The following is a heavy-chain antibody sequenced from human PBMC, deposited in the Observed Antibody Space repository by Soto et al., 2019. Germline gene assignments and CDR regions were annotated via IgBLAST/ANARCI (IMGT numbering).Heavy chain of an antibody. D-gene: IGHD3-3*01. CDR2: IYYSGST. Sequence: PSETLSLTCTVSGGSVSSGSYYWSWIRQPPGKGLEWIGYIYYSGSTNYNPSLKSRVTISVDTSKNQFSLKLSSVTAADTAVYYCARAGSGKDLKRAKYWGQGTLVTVSS. CDR3: ARAGSGKDLKRAKY. J-gene: IGHJ4*02. CDR1: GGSVSSGSYY. V-gene: IGHV4-61*01.